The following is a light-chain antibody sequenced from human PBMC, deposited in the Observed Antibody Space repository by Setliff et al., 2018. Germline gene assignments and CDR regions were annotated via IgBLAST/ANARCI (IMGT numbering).Light chain of an antibody. CDR1: SSDVGGYNY. CDR2: DVS. Sequence: QSALAQPRSVSGSPGQSVTISCTGTSSDVGGYNYVSWYQQHPGKAPKVMIYDVSKRPSGVPDRFSGSKSGNTASLTISGLQAEDEAGYYCCSYAGSYTYVFGTGTRVTVL. V-gene: IGLV2-11*01. CDR3: CSYAGSYTYV. J-gene: IGLJ1*01.